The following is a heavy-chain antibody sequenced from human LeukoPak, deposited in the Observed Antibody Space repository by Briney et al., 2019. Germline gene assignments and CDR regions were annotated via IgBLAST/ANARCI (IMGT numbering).Heavy chain of an antibody. CDR1: GFTLSSYW. Sequence: GGSLRLACAASGFTLSSYWMHWVRQAPGKGLVWVSGINSDGGSTRYADSVKGRFIITRDNAKNMLYLQMNSLRAEDTAVYYCASMNGHAFDIWGQGTRVTVSS. CDR2: INSDGGST. V-gene: IGHV3-74*01. J-gene: IGHJ3*02. D-gene: IGHD2-8*01. CDR3: ASMNGHAFDI.